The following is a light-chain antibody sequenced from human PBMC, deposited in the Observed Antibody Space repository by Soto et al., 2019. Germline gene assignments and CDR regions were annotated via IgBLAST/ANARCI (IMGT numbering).Light chain of an antibody. CDR2: EVS. Sequence: QSVLTQPASVSGSPGQSITISCTGTSSDVGGYNYVSWYQQHPGKAPKLMIYEVSNRPSGVSNRFSGSKSGNMASLTISGLQAEDEADYYCSSYTSGSTWVFGGGTKVTVL. J-gene: IGLJ3*02. CDR1: SSDVGGYNY. CDR3: SSYTSGSTWV. V-gene: IGLV2-14*01.